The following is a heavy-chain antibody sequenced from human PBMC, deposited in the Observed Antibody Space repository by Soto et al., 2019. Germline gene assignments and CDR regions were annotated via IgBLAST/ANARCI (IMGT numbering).Heavy chain of an antibody. D-gene: IGHD2-21*01. V-gene: IGHV1-69*01. CDR2: IIPLSRAS. CDR3: AREQVPVAKGGGGALDI. J-gene: IGHJ3*02. Sequence: QVQLVQSGADVKRPGSSVRVSCTTSGGTFGSYPVNWVRQAPGQGLEWLGGIIPLSRASIYAQKFKGRVIITAADYTTTAYMDLSSLTSEDTAMYYCAREQVPVAKGGGGALDIWGQGTMVTVSS. CDR1: GGTFGSYP.